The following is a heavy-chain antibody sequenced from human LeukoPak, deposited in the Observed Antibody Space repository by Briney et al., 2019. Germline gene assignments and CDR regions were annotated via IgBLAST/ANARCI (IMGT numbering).Heavy chain of an antibody. Sequence: GGSLRLSCAVSGFTFEDYVMHWVRPAPGKGLEWVSGITSNSGSAGYADSVKGRFTISRDNAKNSLYLQMNTLRTEDTAFYYCAKEIKLYDGGYFDYWGQGTLVTVSS. J-gene: IGHJ4*02. CDR1: GFTFEDYV. CDR3: AKEIKLYDGGYFDY. V-gene: IGHV3-9*01. D-gene: IGHD5/OR15-5a*01. CDR2: ITSNSGSA.